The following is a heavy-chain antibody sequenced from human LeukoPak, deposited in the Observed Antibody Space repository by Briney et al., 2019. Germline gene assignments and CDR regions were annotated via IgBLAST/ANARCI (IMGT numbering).Heavy chain of an antibody. J-gene: IGHJ4*02. D-gene: IGHD3-3*02. Sequence: KTSETLSLTCAVSGDSISRSGSSWSWIRQSPGKGLEWIGYIYHSGGAYYNPSLKSRVTISLDKSKNQCSLKLSSVTAADTAVYYCARDFIAQSPIPAFWGQGTLVSVSS. CDR3: ARDFIAQSPIPAF. CDR2: IYHSGGA. V-gene: IGHV4-30-2*06. CDR1: GDSISRSGSS.